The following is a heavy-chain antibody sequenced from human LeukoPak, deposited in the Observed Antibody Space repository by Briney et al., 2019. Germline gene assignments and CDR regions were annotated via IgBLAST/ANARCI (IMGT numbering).Heavy chain of an antibody. V-gene: IGHV3-9*01. CDR3: AKVTAAGFVDY. Sequence: PGRSLRLSCAASGFTFDDYAMHWVRQAPGKGLEWVSGIGWNSGGIVYADSVKGRFTISRDNAKNSLYLQVNSLGAEDTALYYCAKVTAAGFVDYWGQGTLVTVSS. CDR2: IGWNSGGI. D-gene: IGHD6-13*01. CDR1: GFTFDDYA. J-gene: IGHJ4*02.